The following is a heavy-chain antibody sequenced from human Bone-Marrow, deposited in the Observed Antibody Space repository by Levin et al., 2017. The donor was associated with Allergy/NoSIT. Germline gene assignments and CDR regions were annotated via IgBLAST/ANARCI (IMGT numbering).Heavy chain of an antibody. J-gene: IGHJ4*02. CDR2: IYTSGST. CDR3: ARGTGFPGIDY. V-gene: IGHV4-61*02. Sequence: SQTLSLTCTVSGGSISSGSYYWSWIRQPAGKGLEWIGRIYTSGSTNYNPSLKSRVTISVDTSKNQFSLKLSSVTAADTAVYYCARGTGFPGIDYWGQGTLVTVSS. CDR1: GGSISSGSYY. D-gene: IGHD1-1*01.